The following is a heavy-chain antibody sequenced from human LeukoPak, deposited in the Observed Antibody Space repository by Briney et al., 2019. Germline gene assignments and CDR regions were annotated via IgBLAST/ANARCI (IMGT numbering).Heavy chain of an antibody. D-gene: IGHD3-10*01. V-gene: IGHV4-38-2*02. CDR3: ARRVGFYGSGSLNYFDP. Sequence: PSETLSLTCTVSGYSISSGYYWGWIRQPPGKGLEWIGSIYHSGSTYYNPSLKSRVTISVDTSKNQFSLKLSSVTAADTAMYFCARRVGFYGSGSLNYFDPWGQGILVSVSS. J-gene: IGHJ5*01. CDR2: IYHSGST. CDR1: GYSISSGYY.